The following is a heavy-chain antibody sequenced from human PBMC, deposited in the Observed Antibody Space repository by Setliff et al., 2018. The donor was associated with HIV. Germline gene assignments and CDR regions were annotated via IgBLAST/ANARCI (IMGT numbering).Heavy chain of an antibody. Sequence: GGSLRLSCAASGFTFSRYAMNWVRQAPGKGLEWISYISSASSATDYADSVKGRFTMSRDYSKNTIYLQMSSLRAEDLAVYYCSRDVLTNNYYYYGMDVWGQGTTVTVSS. J-gene: IGHJ6*02. CDR3: SRDVLTNNYYYYGMDV. CDR2: ISSASSAT. CDR1: GFTFSRYA. V-gene: IGHV3-48*01. D-gene: IGHD4-4*01.